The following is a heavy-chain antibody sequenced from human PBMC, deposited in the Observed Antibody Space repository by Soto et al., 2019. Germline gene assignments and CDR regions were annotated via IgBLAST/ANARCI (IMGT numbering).Heavy chain of an antibody. CDR2: IIPIFGTA. D-gene: IGHD6-19*01. V-gene: IGHV1-69*13. CDR3: ARDHKSMPEWLVRFVRYYYGMDV. J-gene: IGHJ6*02. CDR1: GGTFSMYA. Sequence: SVKVSCKASGGTFSMYAISGVGQSGLRWRDGMGGIIPIFGTANYAQKFQGRVTITADESTSTAYMELSSLRSEDTAVYYCARDHKSMPEWLVRFVRYYYGMDVWGQGTTVTVSS.